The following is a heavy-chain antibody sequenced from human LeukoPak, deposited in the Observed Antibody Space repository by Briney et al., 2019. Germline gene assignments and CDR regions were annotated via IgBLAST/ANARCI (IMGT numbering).Heavy chain of an antibody. CDR1: GFTFSDYY. CDR3: ARVGLWHYPVDS. CDR2: ISISGNTI. V-gene: IGHV3-11*04. J-gene: IGHJ4*02. Sequence: GGSLRLSCAASGFTFSDYYMSWIRQAPGKGLEWVSYISISGNTIYYADSVKGRFTISRDNAKNSLYLQMNSLRAEDTAVYYCARVGLWHYPVDSWGQGTLVTVSS. D-gene: IGHD1-7*01.